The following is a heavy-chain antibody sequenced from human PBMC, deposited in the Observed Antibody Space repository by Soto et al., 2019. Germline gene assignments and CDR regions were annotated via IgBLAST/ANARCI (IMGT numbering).Heavy chain of an antibody. CDR3: AKDYSSSWLSPFDY. CDR2: ISYDGSSK. Sequence: GGSLRLSCAASGFTFSSYGMHWVRQAPGKGLEWVAVISYDGSSKYYADSVKGRFTISRDNSKNTLYLQMNSLRAEDTAVYYCAKDYSSSWLSPFDYWGQGTLVTVSS. V-gene: IGHV3-30*18. CDR1: GFTFSSYG. D-gene: IGHD6-13*01. J-gene: IGHJ4*02.